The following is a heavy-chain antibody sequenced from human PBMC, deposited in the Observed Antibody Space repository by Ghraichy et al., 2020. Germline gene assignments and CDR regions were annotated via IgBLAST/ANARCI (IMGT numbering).Heavy chain of an antibody. CDR1: GASFSGYY. J-gene: IGHJ4*02. Sequence: SETLSLTCGVYGASFSGYYWSWIRQPPGKGLEWIGEMNRGGSTDHNPSLKSRVTISVDTSKNQFSLKLSSVTAADTAVYYCARGLGSGCYYVYWGQGTLVTVPS. V-gene: IGHV4-34*01. CDR2: MNRGGST. D-gene: IGHD1-26*01. CDR3: ARGLGSGCYYVY.